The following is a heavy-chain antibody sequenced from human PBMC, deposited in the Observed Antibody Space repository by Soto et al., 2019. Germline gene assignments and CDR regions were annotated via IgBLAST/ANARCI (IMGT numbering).Heavy chain of an antibody. V-gene: IGHV3-74*01. Sequence: GGSLRCSCVAYGFTFTNYIMHWVRQVPGKGLVWVSRIDGVGTGTSYSDSVRGRFTISRDNAENTLYLQMNSLRAEDTAVYYCTIDFQYWAQGTPVTVTS. CDR2: IDGVGTGT. CDR1: GFTFTNYI. CDR3: TIDFQY. J-gene: IGHJ1*01.